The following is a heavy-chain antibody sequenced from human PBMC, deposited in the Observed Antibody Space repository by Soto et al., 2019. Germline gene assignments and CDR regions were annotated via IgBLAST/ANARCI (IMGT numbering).Heavy chain of an antibody. CDR2: IYHSGST. J-gene: IGHJ4*02. CDR3: ARDPRQPLNFEYSSSGFDY. V-gene: IGHV4-38-2*02. D-gene: IGHD6-6*01. Sequence: PSETLSLTCAVAGNSISSGYYWGWIQQPPGKGLEWIGSIYHSGSTYYNPSLKSRVTISVDTSKNQFSLKLSSVTAADTAVYYCARDPRQPLNFEYSSSGFDYWGQGTLVTVSS. CDR1: GNSISSGYY.